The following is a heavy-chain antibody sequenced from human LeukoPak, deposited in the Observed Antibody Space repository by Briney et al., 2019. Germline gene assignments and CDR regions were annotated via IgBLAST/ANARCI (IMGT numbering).Heavy chain of an antibody. J-gene: IGHJ4*02. CDR2: IYSGGGT. Sequence: GGSLRLSCAASGITVSTNYMSWVRQAPGKGLEWVSIIYSGGGTYYVDSVKGRFTVSRENSKNTLWLQMNSLRAEDTAVYYCARLHYDVLTGPFDYWGQGTLVTVSS. CDR1: GITVSTNY. D-gene: IGHD3-9*01. V-gene: IGHV3-66*04. CDR3: ARLHYDVLTGPFDY.